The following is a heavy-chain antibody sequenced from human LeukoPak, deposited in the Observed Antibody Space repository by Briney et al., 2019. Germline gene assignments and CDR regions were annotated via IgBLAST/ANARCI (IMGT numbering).Heavy chain of an antibody. Sequence: SETLSLTCTVSGGSISDCYWSWIRQPPGRGLEWIAYINYSGNTNYNPSLKSQVTISVDTSKNHFSLKLNSVTAADTAVYYCARLNVLNNSVLHHFDRWGQGTLVTVSS. CDR3: ARLNVLNNSVLHHFDR. CDR1: GGSISDCY. V-gene: IGHV4-59*08. J-gene: IGHJ4*02. CDR2: INYSGNT. D-gene: IGHD1/OR15-1a*01.